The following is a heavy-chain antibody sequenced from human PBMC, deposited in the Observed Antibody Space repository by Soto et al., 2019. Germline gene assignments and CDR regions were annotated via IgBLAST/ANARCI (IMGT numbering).Heavy chain of an antibody. V-gene: IGHV3-74*01. Sequence: GGSLRLSCAASGFTFSSYWMHWVRQAPGKGLEWVSRINSDGSSTSYADSVKGRFTISRDNSKNTLYLQMNSLRAEDTAVYYCARDYYRFNSGYGFSMDVWGQGTTVTVSS. CDR3: ARDYYRFNSGYGFSMDV. D-gene: IGHD5-12*01. CDR1: GFTFSSYW. CDR2: INSDGSST. J-gene: IGHJ6*02.